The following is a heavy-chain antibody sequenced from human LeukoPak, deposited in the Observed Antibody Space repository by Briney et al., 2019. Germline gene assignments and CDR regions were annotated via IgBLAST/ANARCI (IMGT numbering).Heavy chain of an antibody. V-gene: IGHV4-61*01. CDR1: GGSVSSGSYY. Sequence: SETLSLTCTVSGGSVSSGSYYWSWLRQPPGKGLEWIGYIYYSGSTNYNPSLKSRVTISVDTSKNQFSLKLSSVTAADTAVYYCARESEIQSLDYWGQGTLVTVSS. CDR2: IYYSGST. J-gene: IGHJ4*02. D-gene: IGHD4-11*01. CDR3: ARESEIQSLDY.